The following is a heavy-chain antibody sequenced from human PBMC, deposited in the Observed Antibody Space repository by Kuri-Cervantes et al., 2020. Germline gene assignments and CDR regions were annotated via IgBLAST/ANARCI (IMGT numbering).Heavy chain of an antibody. Sequence: SETLSLTCTVSGGSISSYYWSWIRQPAGKGLEWIGRIYTSGSTNYNPSLKSRVTMSVDTSKNQFPLKLSSVTAADTAVYYCARAGGRYCSGGSCYWGRGFDPWGQGTLVTVSS. D-gene: IGHD2-15*01. J-gene: IGHJ5*02. CDR1: GGSISSYY. V-gene: IGHV4-4*07. CDR2: IYTSGST. CDR3: ARAGGRYCSGGSCYWGRGFDP.